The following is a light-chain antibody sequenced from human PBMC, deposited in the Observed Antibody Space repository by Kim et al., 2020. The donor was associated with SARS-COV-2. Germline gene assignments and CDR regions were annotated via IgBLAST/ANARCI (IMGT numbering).Light chain of an antibody. J-gene: IGKJ4*01. CDR1: QDISSY. CDR3: QQYYSHPPT. V-gene: IGKV1-8*01. Sequence: ASTGDRVTITCRASQDISSYLAWYQQKPGKAPNLLIYAASTLQSGVPSRFSGSGSGTDFTLTISCLQSEDFATYYCQQYYSHPPTFGGGTKVDIK. CDR2: AAS.